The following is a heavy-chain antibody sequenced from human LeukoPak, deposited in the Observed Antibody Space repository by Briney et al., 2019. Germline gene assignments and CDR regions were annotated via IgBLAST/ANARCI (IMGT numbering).Heavy chain of an antibody. CDR1: GYTFTGYY. J-gene: IGHJ4*02. Sequence: ASVKVSCKASGYTFTGYYMHWVRQAPGQGLEWMGRINPNSGGTNYAQKFQGRVTMTRDTSISTAYMELSRLRSDDTAVYYCAREGSTVNGYDYWGQGTLVTVAS. CDR2: INPNSGGT. CDR3: AREGSTVNGYDY. V-gene: IGHV1-2*06. D-gene: IGHD4-17*01.